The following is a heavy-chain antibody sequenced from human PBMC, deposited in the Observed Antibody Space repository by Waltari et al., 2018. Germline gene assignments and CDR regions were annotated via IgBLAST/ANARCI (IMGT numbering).Heavy chain of an antibody. CDR3: ARAPYYYDSSGYYRIGGYDY. D-gene: IGHD3-22*01. V-gene: IGHV3-74*01. J-gene: IGHJ4*02. CDR1: GFTFSSYW. CDR2: INTDGSST. Sequence: EVQLVESGGGLVQPGGSLRLSCAASGFTFSSYWMHWVRQAPGKGLVWVSRINTDGSSTSYADSVKGRFTISRDNAKNTLYLQMNSLRAEDTAVYYCARAPYYYDSSGYYRIGGYDYWGQGTLVTVSS.